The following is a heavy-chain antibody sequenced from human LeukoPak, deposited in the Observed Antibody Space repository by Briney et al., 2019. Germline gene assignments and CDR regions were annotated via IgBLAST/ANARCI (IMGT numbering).Heavy chain of an antibody. Sequence: GGSLRLSCAASGFTFSDSYMTWVRQAPGKGLEWVAFIRYDGSNKYYADSVKGRFTISRDNSKNTLYLQMNSLRAEDTAVYYCAKGEGWQQPYYYYMDVWGKGTTVTISS. V-gene: IGHV3-30*02. CDR2: IRYDGSNK. CDR1: GFTFSDSY. J-gene: IGHJ6*03. CDR3: AKGEGWQQPYYYYMDV. D-gene: IGHD6-13*01.